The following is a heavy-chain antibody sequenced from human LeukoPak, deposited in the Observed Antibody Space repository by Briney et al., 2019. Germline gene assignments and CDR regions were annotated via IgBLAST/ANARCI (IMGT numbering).Heavy chain of an antibody. CDR1: GFSFSNYG. Sequence: PGGSLRLSCAASGFSFSNYGMHWVRQAPGKGLEWVAVIWYDGSNKYYADSVKGRFTISRDNSKNTLYLQMNSLRAEDTSVYSSARDTGYSSGWYDYWGQGTLVTVSS. V-gene: IGHV3-33*01. D-gene: IGHD6-19*01. CDR3: ARDTGYSSGWYDY. J-gene: IGHJ4*02. CDR2: IWYDGSNK.